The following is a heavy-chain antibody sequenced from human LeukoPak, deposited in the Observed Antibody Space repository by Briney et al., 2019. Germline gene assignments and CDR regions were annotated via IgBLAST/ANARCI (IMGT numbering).Heavy chain of an antibody. CDR1: GYTFTSYG. J-gene: IGHJ6*02. CDR3: ARVGPLNGPGYYGIDV. CDR2: ISAYNGNT. V-gene: IGHV1-18*01. Sequence: ASVKVSCKASGYTFTSYGISWVRQAPGQGLEWMGWISAYNGNTNYAQKLQGRVTMTTDTSTSTAYMELRSLRSDDTAVYYCARVGPLNGPGYYGIDVWGQGTTVTVSS. D-gene: IGHD1-1*01.